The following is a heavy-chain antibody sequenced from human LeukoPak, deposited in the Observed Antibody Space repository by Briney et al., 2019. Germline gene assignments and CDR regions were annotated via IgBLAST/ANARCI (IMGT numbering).Heavy chain of an antibody. J-gene: IGHJ4*02. V-gene: IGHV3-33*01. Sequence: GGSLRLSCAASGFTFSSYGMHWVRQAPGKGLEWVAVIWYDGSNKYYADSVKGRFTISRDNSKNTLYLQMNSLRAEDTAVYYCARGRGWGHVYFDYWGQGTLVTVSS. CDR2: IWYDGSNK. CDR1: GFTFSSYG. CDR3: ARGRGWGHVYFDY. D-gene: IGHD7-27*01.